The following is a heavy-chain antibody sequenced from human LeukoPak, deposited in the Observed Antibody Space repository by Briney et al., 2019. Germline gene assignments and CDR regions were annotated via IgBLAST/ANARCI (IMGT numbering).Heavy chain of an antibody. CDR1: GFTFSSYG. D-gene: IGHD2-2*01. CDR3: ARDFAPAALTDNWFDP. CDR2: IWYDGSNK. J-gene: IGHJ5*02. V-gene: IGHV3-33*01. Sequence: GGSLRLSCAASGFTFSSYGMHWVRQAPGKGLERVAVIWYDGSNKYYADSVKGRFTISRDNSKNTLYLQMNSQRAEDTAVYYCARDFAPAALTDNWFDPWGQGTLVTVSS.